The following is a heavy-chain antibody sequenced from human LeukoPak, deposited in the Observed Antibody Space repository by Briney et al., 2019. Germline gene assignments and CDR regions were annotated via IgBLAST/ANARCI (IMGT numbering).Heavy chain of an antibody. CDR3: ARDWGAPHTLNFDS. D-gene: IGHD1-26*01. J-gene: IGHJ4*02. CDR2: IIPIFGTA. CDR1: GGTFSSYA. Sequence: SVKVSCKASGGTFSSYAFSWVRQAPGQGLEWMGGIIPIFGTANYAQKFQGRITMTTDTSTSTAYLELTSLRSDDTAVYYCARDWGAPHTLNFDSWGQGTLVTVSS. V-gene: IGHV1-69*05.